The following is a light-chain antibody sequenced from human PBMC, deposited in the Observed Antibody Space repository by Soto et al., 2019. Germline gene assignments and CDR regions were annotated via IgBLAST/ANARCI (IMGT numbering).Light chain of an antibody. CDR2: EGS. CDR3: CSYAGSSTWV. CDR1: SSDVGSYNL. V-gene: IGLV2-23*01. J-gene: IGLJ3*02. Sequence: QSALTQPASVSGSPGQSITISCTGTSSDVGSYNLVSWYQQHPGKAPKLMIYEGSKRPSGVSNRFSGYKSGNTASLTISGLQADDEADYYCCSYAGSSTWVFGGGTKLTVL.